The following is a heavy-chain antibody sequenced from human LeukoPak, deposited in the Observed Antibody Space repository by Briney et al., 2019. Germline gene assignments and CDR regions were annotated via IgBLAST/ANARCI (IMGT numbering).Heavy chain of an antibody. CDR2: ISSSGSTI. Sequence: GRSLRLSCAASGFTFSSYEMNWVRQAPGKGLEWVSYISSSGSTIYYADSVKGRFTISRDNAKNSLYLQMNSLRAEDTAVYYCARGRYGGNSGDVWGKGTTVTVSS. J-gene: IGHJ6*04. V-gene: IGHV3-48*03. CDR1: GFTFSSYE. D-gene: IGHD4-23*01. CDR3: ARGRYGGNSGDV.